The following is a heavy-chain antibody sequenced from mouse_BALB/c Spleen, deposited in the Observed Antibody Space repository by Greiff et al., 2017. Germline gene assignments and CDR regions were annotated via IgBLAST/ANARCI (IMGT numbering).Heavy chain of an antibody. Sequence: EVQVVESGGGLVQPGGSLKLSCAASGFTFSSYTMSWVRQTPEKRLEWVAYISNGGGSTYYPDTVKGRFTISRDNAKNTLYLQMSSLKSEDTAMYYCARRAYYGNYWYFDVWGAGTTVTVSS. CDR2: ISNGGGST. V-gene: IGHV5-12-2*01. J-gene: IGHJ1*01. CDR3: ARRAYYGNYWYFDV. D-gene: IGHD2-10*01. CDR1: GFTFSSYT.